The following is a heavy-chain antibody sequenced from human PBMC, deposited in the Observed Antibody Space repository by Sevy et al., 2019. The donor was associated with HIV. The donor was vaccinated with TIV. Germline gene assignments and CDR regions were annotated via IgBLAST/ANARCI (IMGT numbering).Heavy chain of an antibody. D-gene: IGHD1-26*01. V-gene: IGHV3-7*01. J-gene: IGHJ4*02. CDR1: GFTLSNYW. CDR3: ARDLFSKSYSENY. Sequence: GGSLRLSCAASGFTLSNYWMSWVRQAPGKGLEWVANIKEDGSDKYYVDSVKGRFTISRDNAQNSLYLQMNSLRAEDTAVYYCARDLFSKSYSENYWGQGTLVTVSS. CDR2: IKEDGSDK.